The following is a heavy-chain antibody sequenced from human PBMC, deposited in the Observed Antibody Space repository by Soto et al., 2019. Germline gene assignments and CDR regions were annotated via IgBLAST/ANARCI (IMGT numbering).Heavy chain of an antibody. CDR1: GYTLTELS. Sequence: ASVKVSCKVSGYTLTELSMHWVRQAPGKGLEWMGGFDPEDGETIYAQKFQGRVTMTEDTSTDTAYMELSSLRSEDTAVYYCATDAAAGIYPSYQYRGQGTLVTVLS. J-gene: IGHJ4*02. D-gene: IGHD6-13*01. CDR3: ATDAAAGIYPSYQY. V-gene: IGHV1-24*01. CDR2: FDPEDGET.